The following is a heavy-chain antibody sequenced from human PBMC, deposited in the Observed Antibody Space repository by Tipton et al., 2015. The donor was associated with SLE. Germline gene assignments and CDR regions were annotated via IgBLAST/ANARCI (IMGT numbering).Heavy chain of an antibody. CDR1: GFTVSSNY. D-gene: IGHD5-12*01. V-gene: IGHV3-53*01. J-gene: IGHJ3*02. CDR3: ARNIVTTIRAFDI. CDR2: IYSGGST. Sequence: SLRLSCAASGFTVSSNYMSWVRQAPGKGLEWVSVIYSGGSTYYADSVKGRFTISRDNAKNSLFLQMNSLGAEDTAVYYCARNIVTTIRAFDIWGQGTLVTVSS.